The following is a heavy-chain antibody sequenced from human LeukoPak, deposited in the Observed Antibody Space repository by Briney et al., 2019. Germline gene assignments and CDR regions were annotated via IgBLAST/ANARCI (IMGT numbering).Heavy chain of an antibody. V-gene: IGHV4-59*01. CDR2: IYYSGST. CDR1: GGSISSYY. Sequence: SETLSLTCTVSGGSISSYYWSWIQQPSGKGLEWIGYIYYSGSTNYNPSLKSRVTISVDTSKNQFSLKLSSVTAADTAVYYCARDSHLRSLTIPHMALESYYYYGMDVWGQGTTVTVSS. CDR3: ARDSHLRSLTIPHMALESYYYYGMDV. J-gene: IGHJ6*02. D-gene: IGHD4/OR15-4a*01.